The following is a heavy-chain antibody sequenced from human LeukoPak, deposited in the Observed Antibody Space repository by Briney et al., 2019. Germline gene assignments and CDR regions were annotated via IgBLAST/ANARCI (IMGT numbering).Heavy chain of an antibody. CDR3: AKDSRPPTYNWNYGSYYYYYMDV. CDR2: IRYDGSNK. CDR1: GFTFSSYG. J-gene: IGHJ6*03. V-gene: IGHV3-30*02. D-gene: IGHD1-7*01. Sequence: GGSLRLSCAASGFTFSSYGMHWVRQAPGKGLEWVAFIRYDGSNKYYADSVKGRFTISRDNSKNTLYLQMNSLRAEDTAVYYCAKDSRPPTYNWNYGSYYYYYMDVWGKGTTVTVSS.